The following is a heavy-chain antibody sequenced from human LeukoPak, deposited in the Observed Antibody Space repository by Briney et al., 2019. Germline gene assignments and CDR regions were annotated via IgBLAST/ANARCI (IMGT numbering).Heavy chain of an antibody. Sequence: GGSLRLSCAASGFTFSSYAMHWVRQAPGKGLEWVAVISYDGSNEYYADSVKGRFTISRDNSKNTLYLQMNSLRAEDTAVYYCARGYCSSTSCYTDYWGQGTLVTVSS. V-gene: IGHV3-30-3*01. D-gene: IGHD2-2*02. CDR3: ARGYCSSTSCYTDY. CDR2: ISYDGSNE. J-gene: IGHJ4*02. CDR1: GFTFSSYA.